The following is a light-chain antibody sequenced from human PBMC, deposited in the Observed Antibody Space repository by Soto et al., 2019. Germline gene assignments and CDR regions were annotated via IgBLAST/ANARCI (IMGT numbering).Light chain of an antibody. Sequence: DIQMTQSPSSLSASVGDRVTITCRASQSISSYLNWYQQKPGKAPKLLIYAASSLQSGVPSRFSGSGSGTDFTLTISSLQPEDFANYYCQQSYRTPTWTFGQGTKVEIK. CDR3: QQSYRTPTWT. J-gene: IGKJ1*01. CDR2: AAS. CDR1: QSISSY. V-gene: IGKV1-39*01.